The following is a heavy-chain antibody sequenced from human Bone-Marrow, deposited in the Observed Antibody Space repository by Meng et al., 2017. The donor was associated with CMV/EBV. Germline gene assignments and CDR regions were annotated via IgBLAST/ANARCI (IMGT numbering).Heavy chain of an antibody. CDR3: ARDRWSSTSCYGPYYGMDV. CDR1: GGSISSSSYY. CDR2: IYYSGST. D-gene: IGHD2-2*01. V-gene: IGHV4-39*07. J-gene: IGHJ6*04. Sequence: SETLSLTCTVSGGSISSSSYYWGWIRQPPGKGLEWIGSIYYSGSTYYNPSLKSRVTISVDTSKNQFSLKLSSVPAADTSVYYCARDRWSSTSCYGPYYGMDVWGEGTTVTVSS.